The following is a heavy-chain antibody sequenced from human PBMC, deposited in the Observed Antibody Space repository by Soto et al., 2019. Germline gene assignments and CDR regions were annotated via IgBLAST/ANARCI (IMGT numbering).Heavy chain of an antibody. D-gene: IGHD4-17*01. V-gene: IGHV4-39*01. CDR3: ARQGTTVTSKVDY. CDR1: GGSISSSSYY. CDR2: IHYSGST. J-gene: IGHJ4*02. Sequence: QLQLQELGPGLVKPSETLSLTCTVSGGSISSSSYYWGWIRQPPGKGLEWIGNIHYSGSTYYNPSLKSRVTISVDTSKNQFSLKLSSVTAADTAVYYCARQGTTVTSKVDYWGQGTLVTISS.